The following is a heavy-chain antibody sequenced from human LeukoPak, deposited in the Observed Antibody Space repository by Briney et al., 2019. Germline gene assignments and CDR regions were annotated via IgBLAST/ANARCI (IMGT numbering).Heavy chain of an antibody. V-gene: IGHV4-4*07. D-gene: IGHD1-14*01. CDR2: IFTSGFT. Sequence: SGTLSLTCTVSGDSITNYYWSWIRQPAGKGLELIGRIFTSGFTTYDPSLKSRVSMSFDTSKNQFSLNLNSVTAADTAVYYCAAGPVDHISRAFEFWGQGNVVTVSS. CDR1: GDSITNYY. CDR3: AAGPVDHISRAFEF. J-gene: IGHJ4*02.